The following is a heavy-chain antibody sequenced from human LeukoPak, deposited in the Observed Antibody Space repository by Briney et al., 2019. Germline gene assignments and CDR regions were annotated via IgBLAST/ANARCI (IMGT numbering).Heavy chain of an antibody. CDR2: IYYSGST. V-gene: IGHV4-59*01. CDR3: ARYTAMVAFHAHGFDI. Sequence: PSETLSLTCTFSGGSISSYYWSWIRQPPGKGLEWIGYIYYSGSTNYNPSLKSRVTISVDTSKNQFSLKLRSVTAADTAVYYCARYTAMVAFHAHGFDIWGKGTMVTVS. CDR1: GGSISSYY. J-gene: IGHJ3*02. D-gene: IGHD5-18*01.